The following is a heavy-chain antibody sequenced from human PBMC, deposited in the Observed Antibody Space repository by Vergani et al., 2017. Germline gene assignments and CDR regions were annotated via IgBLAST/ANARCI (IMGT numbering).Heavy chain of an antibody. CDR1: GFTFSSYA. J-gene: IGHJ4*02. CDR3: ARDRFKFQHLTFDY. CDR2: ISYDGSNK. Sequence: QVQLVESGGGVVQPGRSLRLSCAASGFTFSSYAMHWVRQAPGKGLEWVAVISYDGSNKYYADSVKGRFTISRDNSKNTLYLQMNSLRAEDTAVYYCARDRFKFQHLTFDYWSEGTLVTVSS. D-gene: IGHD2-21*01. V-gene: IGHV3-30-3*01.